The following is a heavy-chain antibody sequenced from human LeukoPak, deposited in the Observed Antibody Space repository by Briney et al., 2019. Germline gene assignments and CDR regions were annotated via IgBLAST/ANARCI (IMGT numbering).Heavy chain of an antibody. V-gene: IGHV3-30*18. CDR1: GFTLSSCG. D-gene: IGHD3-10*01. Sequence: PGTSLRLSCAASGFTLSSCGMHWVRQAPGKGLEWVAVITYDGITTYFDDSVKGRFTISRDTSKSMLYLQMNSLRPEDTAVYYCVKEQSSGNYRTADFWGQGTLVTVSP. J-gene: IGHJ4*02. CDR3: VKEQSSGNYRTADF. CDR2: ITYDGITT.